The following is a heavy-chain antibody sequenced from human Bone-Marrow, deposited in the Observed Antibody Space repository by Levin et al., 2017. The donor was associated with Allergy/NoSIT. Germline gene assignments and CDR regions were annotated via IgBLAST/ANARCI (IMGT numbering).Heavy chain of an antibody. J-gene: IGHJ4*02. CDR3: AREGTPQSWDY. D-gene: IGHD1-14*01. Sequence: PSETLSLTCAVSGGSFGGYFWTWIRQTPGKGLEWIGEINHSGSTTYNPSLKSRVTMSVDTSKKQFSLNLTSVTAADTAVYYCAREGTPQSWDYWGQGTLVSVSS. CDR1: GGSFGGYF. CDR2: INHSGST. V-gene: IGHV4-34*01.